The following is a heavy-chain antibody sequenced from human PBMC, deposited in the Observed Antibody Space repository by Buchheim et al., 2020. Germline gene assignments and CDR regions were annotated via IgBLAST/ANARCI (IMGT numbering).Heavy chain of an antibody. J-gene: IGHJ6*02. CDR2: IYSGGST. CDR1: GFTVSSNY. CDR3: ARGVQSAYYYGMDV. Sequence: EVQLLESGGGLVQPGGSLRLSCAASGFTVSSNYMSWVRQAPGQGLEWVSVIYSGGSTYYSDSVKGRFTISRDNSKNTLHLHMNSLRAEDTAVYYCARGVQSAYYYGMDVWGQGTT. D-gene: IGHD6-19*01. V-gene: IGHV3-66*02.